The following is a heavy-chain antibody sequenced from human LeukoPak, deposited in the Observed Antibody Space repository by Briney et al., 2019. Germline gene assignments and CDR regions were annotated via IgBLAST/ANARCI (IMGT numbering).Heavy chain of an antibody. CDR1: GYTFTSYD. V-gene: IGHV1-8*01. CDR2: VNPNSGHA. CDR3: ARGILEGVDV. J-gene: IGHJ6*02. D-gene: IGHD2-21*01. Sequence: ASVKVSCKASGYTFTSYDINWVRQATGQGLEWMGWVNPNSGHAGSPQKFQGRVTMTRDTSISTAHMELSGLTSEDTAVYYCARGILEGVDVWGQGTAVTVSS.